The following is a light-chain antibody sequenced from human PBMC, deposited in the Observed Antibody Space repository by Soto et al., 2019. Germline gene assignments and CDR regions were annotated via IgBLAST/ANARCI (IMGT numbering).Light chain of an antibody. J-gene: IGKJ1*01. V-gene: IGKV3-20*01. Sequence: EIVLTQSPGTLSLFPGERATLSCRASQSISSNYLAWYQQKTGQAPRLLIHGASNRATGIPDRFSGAGSGTAFTLTISRLEPEDFAVYYCHQYGSAPACTFGQGTKVEIK. CDR2: GAS. CDR1: QSISSNY. CDR3: HQYGSAPACT.